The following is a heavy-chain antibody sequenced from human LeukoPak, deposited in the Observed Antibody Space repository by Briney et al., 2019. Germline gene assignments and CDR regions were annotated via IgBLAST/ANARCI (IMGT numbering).Heavy chain of an antibody. CDR1: GFTYSRRR. CDR3: ARGPHDKDIIGLLTAYYFDY. D-gene: IGHD2-15*01. J-gene: IGHJ4*02. CDR2: IWYDGSNK. V-gene: IGHV3-33*01. Sequence: PGGSLSLFCAASGFTYSRRRVQWARQAPGKGLEWVAVIWYDGSNKYYADSVKGRFTISRDNSKNTLYLQMNSLRAEDTAVYYCARGPHDKDIIGLLTAYYFDYWGQGTLVTVSS.